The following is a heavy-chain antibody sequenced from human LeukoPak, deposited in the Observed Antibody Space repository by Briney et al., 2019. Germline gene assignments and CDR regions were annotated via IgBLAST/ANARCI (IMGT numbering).Heavy chain of an antibody. J-gene: IGHJ4*02. CDR2: ISGDSTYI. CDR1: GFTFASYS. D-gene: IGHD1-1*01. CDR3: ARVSGRLERQSDLDY. Sequence: TGGSLRLSCAASGFTFASYSMNWVRQAPGKGLEWVSSISGDSTYIYNAGSVKGRFTISRDNAQASLYLRMISLRADDTAVYYCARVSGRLERQSDLDYWGQGTLVIVSS. V-gene: IGHV3-21*01.